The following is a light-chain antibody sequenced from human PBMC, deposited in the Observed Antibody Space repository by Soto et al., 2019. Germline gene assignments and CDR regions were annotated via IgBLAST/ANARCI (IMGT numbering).Light chain of an antibody. CDR1: SSDVGGYNY. CDR3: TSYTSSSTLV. Sequence: QSALTQPASVSGSPGQSITISCTGTSSDVGGYNYVSWYQHHPGKAPTFMIYDVNNRPSGVSNRFSGSKSGNTASLPISGLQAEDEADYYCTSYTSSSTLVFGGGTKVTVL. J-gene: IGLJ3*02. CDR2: DVN. V-gene: IGLV2-14*03.